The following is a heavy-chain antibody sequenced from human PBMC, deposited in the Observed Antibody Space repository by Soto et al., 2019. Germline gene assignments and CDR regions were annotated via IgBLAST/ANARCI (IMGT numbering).Heavy chain of an antibody. D-gene: IGHD5-12*01. CDR2: IYYSGTT. CDR1: GYSISSSNW. V-gene: IGHV4-28*01. CDR3: ARTRSDIVATIFLDY. J-gene: IGHJ4*02. Sequence: SETLSLTCAVSGYSISSSNWWGWIRQPPGKGLEWIGYIYYSGTTYYNPSLKSRVTMSVDTSKNQFSLKLTSVTAVDTAVYYCARTRSDIVATIFLDYWGQGTLVTVSS.